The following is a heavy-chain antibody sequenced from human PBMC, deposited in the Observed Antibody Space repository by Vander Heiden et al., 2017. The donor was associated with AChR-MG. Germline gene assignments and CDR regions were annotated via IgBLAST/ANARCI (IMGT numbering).Heavy chain of an antibody. CDR1: GFTFSGYA. D-gene: IGHD3-3*01. CDR2: ISYDGSNK. CDR3: ARGGFLECSVCYMDV. V-gene: IGHV3-30-3*01. J-gene: IGHJ6*03. Sequence: QVQLVESGGGVVQPGRSLRLSCAASGFTFSGYAMHWVRQAPGKGLEWVAVISYDGSNKYYADSVKGRFTISRDNSKNTLYLQMNSLRAEDTAVYYCARGGFLECSVCYMDVWGKGTTVTVSS.